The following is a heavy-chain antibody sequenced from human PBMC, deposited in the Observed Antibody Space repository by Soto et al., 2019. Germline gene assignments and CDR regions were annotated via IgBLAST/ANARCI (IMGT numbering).Heavy chain of an antibody. V-gene: IGHV1-18*04. Sequence: ASVKVSCKASGYNFLTYGLAWVRQAPGQGLEWMGWITVNNGNTIYARKFQGRVTLTADTSTSTAYMELRSLRSDDTAVYYCARQPVVIPGAADYWGHGTLVTVSS. D-gene: IGHD2-2*01. CDR1: GYNFLTYG. CDR3: ARQPVVIPGAADY. CDR2: ITVNNGNT. J-gene: IGHJ4*01.